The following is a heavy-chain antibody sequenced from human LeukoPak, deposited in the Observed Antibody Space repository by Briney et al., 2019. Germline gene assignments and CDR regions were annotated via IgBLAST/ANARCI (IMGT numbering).Heavy chain of an antibody. J-gene: IGHJ3*02. V-gene: IGHV4-61*02. D-gene: IGHD3-3*02. CDR3: TIFVVADSDAFEI. CDR1: GASISSGDYH. Sequence: SETLSLTCTVSGASISSGDYHWNWVRQPAGKGLEWIVRISSSGSTTYSPSLQSRVTMSVGTSNNHFSLRLTSVTAADTALYFCTIFVVADSDAFEIWGQGTMVTVSS. CDR2: ISSSGST.